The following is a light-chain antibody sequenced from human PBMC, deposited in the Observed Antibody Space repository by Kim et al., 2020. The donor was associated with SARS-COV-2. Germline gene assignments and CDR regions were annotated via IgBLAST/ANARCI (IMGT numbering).Light chain of an antibody. J-gene: IGLJ2*01. CDR3: CSYAGDSVV. CDR1: SSDVGDYNY. V-gene: IGLV2-11*01. CDR2: DVS. Sequence: PGQAVTISCTGTSSDVGDYNYVSWYQQHPGKAPKLIIYDVSKRPSGVPDRFSGSKSGNTASLTISGLQAEDEANYYCCSYAGDSVVFGGGTQLTVL.